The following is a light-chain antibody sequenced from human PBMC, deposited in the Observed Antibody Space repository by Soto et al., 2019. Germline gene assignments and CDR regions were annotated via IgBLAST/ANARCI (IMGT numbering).Light chain of an antibody. V-gene: IGKV3-11*01. CDR1: QGVSSY. CDR3: HQRSNWPPYT. CDR2: DAS. Sequence: EMVLTHSPATLSFSPEERATLSCRASQGVSSYLAWYQQKTGQPPRLIIYDASNRATAIPARFSGSGSGTDFTLTISSREPEDVAVYYCHQRSNWPPYTFGEGTKLEIK. J-gene: IGKJ2*01.